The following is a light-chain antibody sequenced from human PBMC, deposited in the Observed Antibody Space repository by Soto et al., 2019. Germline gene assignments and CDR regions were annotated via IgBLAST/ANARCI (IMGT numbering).Light chain of an antibody. CDR3: QHYGSSAWT. J-gene: IGKJ1*01. Sequence: EIVLTQSPGTLSLSPGERATLSCRASQTVSSGYLAWYQQKPGQAPRLLLYGASSRATGIPDRFSGSGSGTYFILTISRLEPEDFAVYFCQHYGSSAWTFGQGTKVEIK. CDR1: QTVSSGY. V-gene: IGKV3-20*01. CDR2: GAS.